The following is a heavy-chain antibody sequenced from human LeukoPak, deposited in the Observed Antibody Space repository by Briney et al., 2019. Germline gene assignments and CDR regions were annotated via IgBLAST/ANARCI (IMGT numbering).Heavy chain of an antibody. CDR2: ISWNSGSI. CDR1: GFIFNNYA. Sequence: GGSLRLSCAGSGFIFNNYAMHWDRQPPGKGLEWVSGISWNSGSIDYADSVKGRFTISRDNAKNSLYLQMNSLRVEDTAFYYCAKDNRRHYTSGPNPDSLHWGQGALVTVSS. J-gene: IGHJ4*02. D-gene: IGHD6-19*01. V-gene: IGHV3-9*01. CDR3: AKDNRRHYTSGPNPDSLH.